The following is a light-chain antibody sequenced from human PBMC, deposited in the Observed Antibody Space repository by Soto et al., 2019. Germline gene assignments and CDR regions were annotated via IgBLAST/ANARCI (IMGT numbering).Light chain of an antibody. CDR2: EVS. J-gene: IGLJ2*01. Sequence: QSALTQPASVSGSPGQSITISCTGTSSDVGGYNYVSWYQQHPGKAPKLMIYEVSNRPSGVSNRFAGSKSGNTASLTISGLQAEVEADYYCCSYTSSSTLVFGGGTKLTVL. CDR3: CSYTSSSTLV. V-gene: IGLV2-14*01. CDR1: SSDVGGYNY.